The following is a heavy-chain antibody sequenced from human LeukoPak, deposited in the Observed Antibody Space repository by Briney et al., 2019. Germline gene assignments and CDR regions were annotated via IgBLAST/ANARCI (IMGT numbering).Heavy chain of an antibody. CDR3: ARGAIAAHSFDY. D-gene: IGHD6-6*01. J-gene: IGHJ4*02. CDR2: IIPILGIA. Sequence: ASVKVSCKASGGTFSSYAISWVRQAPGQGLEWMGRIIPILGIANYAQKFQGRVTITADESTSTAYMELSSLRSEDTAVYYCARGAIAAHSFDYWGQGTLVTVSS. CDR1: GGTFSSYA. V-gene: IGHV1-69*04.